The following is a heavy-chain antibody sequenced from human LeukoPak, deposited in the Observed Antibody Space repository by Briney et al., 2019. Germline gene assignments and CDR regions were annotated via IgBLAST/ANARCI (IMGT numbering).Heavy chain of an antibody. Sequence: SGGSLRLSCAASGFTFSSYAMTWVRQAPGKGLEWFSLISGSGINTYYAASVKGRFTISRDNSQNTLSLQMNSLSAEDTAVYYCAKDVRVGGGGMDVWGQGTPVTVSS. CDR3: AKDVRVGGGGMDV. V-gene: IGHV3-23*01. CDR1: GFTFSSYA. CDR2: ISGSGINT. J-gene: IGHJ6*02. D-gene: IGHD1-26*01.